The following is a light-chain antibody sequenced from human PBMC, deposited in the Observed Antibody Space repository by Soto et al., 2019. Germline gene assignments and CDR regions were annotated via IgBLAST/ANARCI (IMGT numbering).Light chain of an antibody. CDR2: DVR. CDR3: SSYTSSSSVI. V-gene: IGLV2-14*03. CDR1: SSDVGAYNY. J-gene: IGLJ2*01. Sequence: QSALTQPASVSGCPGQSITISCTGTSSDVGAYNYVSWYQQHPGKAPKLMICDVRNRPSGVSNRFSGSKSGNTASLTISGLQAEDEADYYCSSYTSSSSVIFGGGTQLTVL.